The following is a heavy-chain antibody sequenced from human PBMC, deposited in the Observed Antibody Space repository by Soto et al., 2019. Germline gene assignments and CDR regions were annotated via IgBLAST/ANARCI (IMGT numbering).Heavy chain of an antibody. D-gene: IGHD2-2*01. J-gene: IGHJ4*02. CDR2: VSGNGAVT. CDR1: GFTFGNYA. CDR3: AKVPASLKTFDY. Sequence: EVQLLDSGGGLAQPGGSLRLSCAASGFTFGNYAMNWVRQAPGKGLEWVSTVSGNGAVTYYADSVKGRFTISRDNSRSTLYLQMNNLRAEDTAIYFCAKVPASLKTFDYWGQGTQVTVSS. V-gene: IGHV3-23*01.